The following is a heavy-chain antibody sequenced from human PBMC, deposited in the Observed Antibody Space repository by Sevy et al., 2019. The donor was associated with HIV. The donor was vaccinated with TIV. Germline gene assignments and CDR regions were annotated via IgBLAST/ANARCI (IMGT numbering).Heavy chain of an antibody. V-gene: IGHV3-74*01. J-gene: IGHJ5*02. D-gene: IGHD5-18*01. CDR1: GFTFDSYW. Sequence: GGSQRLSCAASGFTFDSYWLHWVRQDPWKGLEWVSCVDIDGSRTEYADSVKGRFTISRDNAKNMLYLEMNSLRVEDTAEYYCARGTALGWFDPWGQGTQVTVSS. CDR3: ARGTALGWFDP. CDR2: VDIDGSRT.